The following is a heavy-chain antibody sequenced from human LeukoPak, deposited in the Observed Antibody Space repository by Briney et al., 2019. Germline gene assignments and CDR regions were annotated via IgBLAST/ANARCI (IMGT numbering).Heavy chain of an antibody. CDR1: GFIFSDHW. J-gene: IGHJ4*02. CDR3: VRERNNFWSGHHSIFDS. V-gene: IGHV3-74*01. D-gene: IGHD3-3*01. Sequence: GGSLRLSCAASGFIFSDHWMHWVRQAPGKGLVWLSRINNDGSSTIYADSVKGRFTFSRDNAENTLFLEMSSLRVEDTAVHYCVRERNNFWSGHHSIFDSWGQGTLVTVSS. CDR2: INNDGSST.